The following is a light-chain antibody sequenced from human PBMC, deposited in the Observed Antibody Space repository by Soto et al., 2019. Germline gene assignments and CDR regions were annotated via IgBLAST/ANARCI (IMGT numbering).Light chain of an antibody. CDR2: DAS. Sequence: EIVLTQSPATLSLSPGERATLSCRASQSVSSYLAWYQQKPGQAPRLLIYDASNRATGIPARFSGSGSGTDFNLTISSLEPEDFAVYYCQQRSNWPFLTFGGGTQVDI. J-gene: IGKJ4*01. CDR3: QQRSNWPFLT. V-gene: IGKV3-11*01. CDR1: QSVSSY.